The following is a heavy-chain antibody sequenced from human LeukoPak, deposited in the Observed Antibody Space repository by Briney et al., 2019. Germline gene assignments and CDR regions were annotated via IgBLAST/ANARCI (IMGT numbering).Heavy chain of an antibody. CDR3: ARQRGASGTINWFDP. V-gene: IGHV5-51*01. D-gene: IGHD3-10*01. CDR2: IYPDDSDT. CDR1: GFTFTTSW. Sequence: PGDSLKISCETSGFTFTTSWIGWVRQMPGTGLEWVGAIYPDDSDTRYSPSFQGQVRISADKSARTAYLQWASLKASDTATYYCARQRGASGTINWFDPWGQGTQVTVSS. J-gene: IGHJ5*02.